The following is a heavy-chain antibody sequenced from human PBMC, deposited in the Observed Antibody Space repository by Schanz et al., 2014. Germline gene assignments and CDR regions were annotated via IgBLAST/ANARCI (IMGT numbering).Heavy chain of an antibody. V-gene: IGHV1-69*08. CDR1: GGTFSSST. CDR2: INPSVGNT. Sequence: QVQLVQSGAEVKKPGSSVKVSCKASGGTFSSSTLTWVRQAPGQGLEWMGLINPSVGNTNYAQKFRGRVTVTRDTSTSTVYMELSSLRAEDTAVYFCARGPSTGAFDIWGQGTMVTVSS. J-gene: IGHJ3*02. CDR3: ARGPSTGAFDI.